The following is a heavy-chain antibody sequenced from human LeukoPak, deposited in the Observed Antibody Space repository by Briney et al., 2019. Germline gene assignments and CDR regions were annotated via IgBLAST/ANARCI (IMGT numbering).Heavy chain of an antibody. Sequence: GGSLRLSCAASGFTFSSYEMNWVRQAPGKGLEWVSSISSSSSYIYYADSVKGRFTISRDNAKSSLYLQMNSLRAEDTGVYYCARSEMGYYYYYMDVWGKGTTVTVSS. CDR3: ARSEMGYYYYYMDV. CDR2: ISSSSSYI. V-gene: IGHV3-21*01. J-gene: IGHJ6*03. D-gene: IGHD2-8*01. CDR1: GFTFSSYE.